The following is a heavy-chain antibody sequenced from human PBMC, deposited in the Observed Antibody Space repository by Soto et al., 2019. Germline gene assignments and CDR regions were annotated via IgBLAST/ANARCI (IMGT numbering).Heavy chain of an antibody. CDR3: VGIAVAGQLYNWFDP. D-gene: IGHD6-19*01. CDR2: INHSGST. J-gene: IGHJ5*02. V-gene: IGHV4-34*01. Sequence: SETLSLTCAVYGGPFSGYYWSWMRQPPGKGLEWIGEINHSGSTNYNPSLKSRVTISVDTSKNQFSLKLSSVTAADTAVYYCVGIAVAGQLYNWFDPWGRGTLVTVSS. CDR1: GGPFSGYY.